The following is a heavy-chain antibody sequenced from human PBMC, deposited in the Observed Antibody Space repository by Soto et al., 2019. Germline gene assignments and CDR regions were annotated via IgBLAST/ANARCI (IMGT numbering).Heavy chain of an antibody. D-gene: IGHD5-12*01. J-gene: IGHJ6*02. CDR2: ITDRGNT. CDR1: GFTFSSYS. V-gene: IGHV3-23*01. Sequence: GGSLRLSCAASGFTFSSYSMCWVRQAPGKGLEWVSAITDRGNTYYADSLKGRTTIFRDNSKKTLFLQINSLRAEDTAVYFCAKEAVVTSIHYYYYALDVWGRGTTVTVSS. CDR3: AKEAVVTSIHYYYYALDV.